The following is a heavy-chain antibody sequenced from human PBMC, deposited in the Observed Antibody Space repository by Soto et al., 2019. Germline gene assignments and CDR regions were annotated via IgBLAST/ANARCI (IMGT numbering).Heavy chain of an antibody. J-gene: IGHJ4*02. CDR1: GYSFTSYW. CDR2: IDPSDSYT. V-gene: IGHV5-10-1*01. Sequence: PGESLKISCKGSGYSFTSYWISWVRQMPGKGLEWMGRIDPSDSYTNYSPSFQGHVTISADKSISTAYLQWSSLKASDTAMYYCASLGPYSGSYWPPLADWGVLWGQGTLVTVSS. D-gene: IGHD1-26*01. CDR3: ASLGPYSGSYWPPLADWGVL.